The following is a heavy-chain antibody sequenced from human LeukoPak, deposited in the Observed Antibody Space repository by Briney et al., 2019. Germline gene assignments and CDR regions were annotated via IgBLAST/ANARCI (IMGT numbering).Heavy chain of an antibody. D-gene: IGHD3-22*01. CDR1: GFTFSSYT. CDR3: ARGGRGSAAVVAPRSFDI. Sequence: GGSLRLSCAASGFTFSSYTMSWVRQAPGKGLEWVSAISHTSEYTYHADSVKGRFTISRDISKNTLYLQMNSLRAEDSALYYCARGGRGSAAVVAPRSFDIWGQGTMVTVSS. J-gene: IGHJ3*02. CDR2: ISHTSEYT. V-gene: IGHV3-23*01.